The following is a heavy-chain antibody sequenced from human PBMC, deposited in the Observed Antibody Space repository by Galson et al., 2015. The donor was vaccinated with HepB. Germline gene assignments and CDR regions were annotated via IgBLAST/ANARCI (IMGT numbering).Heavy chain of an antibody. CDR1: GFTFGDYA. CDR3: TRVDWAGTSYYFDY. CDR2: IRSKAYGGTT. V-gene: IGHV3-49*03. J-gene: IGHJ4*02. D-gene: IGHD6-19*01. Sequence: PRLSCAASGFTFGDYAMSWFRQAPGKGLEWVGFIRSKAYGGTTEYAASVKGRFTISRDDSKSIAYLQMNSLKTEDTAVYYCTRVDWAGTSYYFDYWGQGTLVTVSS.